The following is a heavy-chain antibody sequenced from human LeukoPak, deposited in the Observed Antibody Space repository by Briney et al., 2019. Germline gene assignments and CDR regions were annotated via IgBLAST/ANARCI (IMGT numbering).Heavy chain of an antibody. CDR2: IYYSGST. J-gene: IGHJ4*02. D-gene: IGHD3-22*01. CDR3: ARARSHDSSGYTFDY. V-gene: IGHV4-28*03. CDR1: GYSISSSNW. Sequence: SETLSLTCAVSGYSISSSNWWGWIRQPPGKGREWIRYIYYSGSTYYNPSLKSRVTMSVDTSKNQFSLKLSSVTAADTAVYYCARARSHDSSGYTFDYWGQGTLVTVSS.